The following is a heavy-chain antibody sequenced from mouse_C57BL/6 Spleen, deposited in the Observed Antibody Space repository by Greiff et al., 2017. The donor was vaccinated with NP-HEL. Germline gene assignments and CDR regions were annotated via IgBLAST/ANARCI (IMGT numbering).Heavy chain of an antibody. CDR3: ASLYYYGSSFYYFDY. Sequence: EVMLVESGGGLVQPGGSLSLSCAASGFTFTDYYMSWVRQPPGKALEWLGFIRNKANGYTTEYSASVKGRFTISRDNSQSILYLQMNALRAEDSATYYCASLYYYGSSFYYFDYWGQGTTLTVSS. CDR1: GFTFTDYY. V-gene: IGHV7-3*01. D-gene: IGHD1-1*01. J-gene: IGHJ2*01. CDR2: IRNKANGYTT.